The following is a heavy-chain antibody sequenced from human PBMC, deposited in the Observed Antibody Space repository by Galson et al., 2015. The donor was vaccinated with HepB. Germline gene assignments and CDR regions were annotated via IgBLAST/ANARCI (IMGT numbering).Heavy chain of an antibody. V-gene: IGHV3-7*03. J-gene: IGHJ4*02. Sequence: SLRLSCAASGFTFSAYWMSWVRQAPGKGLEWVADVNLDGSEMYYADSVKGRFTISRDNAERSVSLHMYSLRAEETAVYYCAREVMIRTLAHKTPDYWGQGTLVTVSS. CDR1: GFTFSAYW. CDR3: AREVMIRTLAHKTPDY. D-gene: IGHD3-16*01. CDR2: VNLDGSEM.